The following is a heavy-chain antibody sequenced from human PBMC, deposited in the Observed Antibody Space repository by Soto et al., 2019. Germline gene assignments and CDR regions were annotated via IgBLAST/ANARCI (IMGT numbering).Heavy chain of an antibody. Sequence: QVQLVESGGGVVQPGRSLRLSCAASGFTFSTYAMHWVRQAPGKGLEWVAVLSYDGSNKYYADSVKGRFTISRDNSKNTLYLQMNSLRAEDTAVYYCARVVPAAMYYYYGMDVWCQGTTVTVSS. V-gene: IGHV3-30*03. D-gene: IGHD2-2*01. J-gene: IGHJ6*02. CDR3: ARVVPAAMYYYYGMDV. CDR1: GFTFSTYA. CDR2: LSYDGSNK.